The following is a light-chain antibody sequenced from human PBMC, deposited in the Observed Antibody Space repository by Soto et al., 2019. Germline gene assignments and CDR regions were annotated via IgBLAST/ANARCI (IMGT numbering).Light chain of an antibody. CDR2: NVY. CDR1: SSDVGAYNF. Sequence: QSVLTQPASVSGSPGQSITISCTGTSSDVGAYNFVSWHQQHPGKAPKLMIYNVYDRPSGISYRFSGSKSGNTASLTISGLRAEDEADYYCCSYVGRNTYVFGTGTKVTVL. V-gene: IGLV2-14*03. J-gene: IGLJ1*01. CDR3: CSYVGRNTYV.